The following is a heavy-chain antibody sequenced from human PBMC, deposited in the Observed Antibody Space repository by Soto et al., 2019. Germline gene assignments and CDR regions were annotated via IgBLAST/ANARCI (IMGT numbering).Heavy chain of an antibody. D-gene: IGHD2-21*02. J-gene: IGHJ3*01. CDR1: GYRFTSYY. Sequence: QLVQSGAEVKKPGASVKVSCKASGYRFTSYYVHWVRQAPGQGLEWMGIINPSSGTTTYAQKLQGRVTMTRDTSTSTVYMELSSLRSEDTAVYYCATGGNSPNDASDFWGQGTMVNVSS. V-gene: IGHV1-46*04. CDR2: INPSSGTT. CDR3: ATGGNSPNDASDF.